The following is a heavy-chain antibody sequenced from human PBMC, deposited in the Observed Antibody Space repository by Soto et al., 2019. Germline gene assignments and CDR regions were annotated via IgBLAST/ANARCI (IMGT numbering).Heavy chain of an antibody. Sequence: EVQLVESGRGLVQPGGSLRLSCAASGFTFSNYWMYWVRQAPGKGLEWVSRINSDGSVSSHADSVRGRLTISRDNVKNTLYLHMDSLRAEDTAVYFCARGDCVGGTCYSLAGSFFYYMDVRGKGTTVTVFS. D-gene: IGHD2-15*01. CDR3: ARGDCVGGTCYSLAGSFFYYMDV. V-gene: IGHV3-74*02. J-gene: IGHJ6*03. CDR1: GFTFSNYW. CDR2: INSDGSVS.